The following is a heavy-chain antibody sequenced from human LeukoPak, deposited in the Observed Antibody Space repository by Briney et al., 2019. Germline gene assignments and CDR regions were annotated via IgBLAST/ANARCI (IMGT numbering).Heavy chain of an antibody. V-gene: IGHV1-2*02. CDR3: ASVLTAESVATNYYYYYGMDV. CDR2: INPNSGGT. D-gene: IGHD4/OR15-4a*01. J-gene: IGHJ6*02. Sequence: ASVKVSCKASGYTFTGYYMHWVRQAPGQGLEWMGWINPNSGGTNYAQKFQGRVTMTRDTSISTAYMELSRLRSDDTAVYYCASVLTAESVATNYYYYYGMDVWDQGTTVTVSS. CDR1: GYTFTGYY.